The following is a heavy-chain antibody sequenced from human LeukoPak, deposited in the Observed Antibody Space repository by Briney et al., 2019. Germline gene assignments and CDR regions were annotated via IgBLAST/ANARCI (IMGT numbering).Heavy chain of an antibody. J-gene: IGHJ3*02. V-gene: IGHV3-48*03. Sequence: PGRSLRLSCAASRFTFCSYEMNWVRQAPGKGLEWVSYISGSGIKHYADSVKGRFTISRDNAKNSLYLQMNRLRVEDTAVYYCGREDTGVAFDMWGEGPTVTV. CDR2: ISGSGIK. D-gene: IGHD2-8*01. CDR1: RFTFCSYE. CDR3: GREDTGVAFDM.